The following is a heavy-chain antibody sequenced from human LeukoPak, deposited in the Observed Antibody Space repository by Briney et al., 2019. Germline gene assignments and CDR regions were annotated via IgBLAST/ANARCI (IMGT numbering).Heavy chain of an antibody. D-gene: IGHD1-26*01. CDR1: GFTFSSYW. CDR2: ISSDGSST. CDR3: ARTTGSKNAFDI. J-gene: IGHJ3*02. V-gene: IGHV3-74*01. Sequence: PGGSLRLSCAASGFTFSSYWMHWVRQAPGKGLVWVSRISSDGSSTSYADSVKGRFTISRDNAKNTLYLQMNSLRAEDTAVYHCARTTGSKNAFDIWGQGTIVTVPS.